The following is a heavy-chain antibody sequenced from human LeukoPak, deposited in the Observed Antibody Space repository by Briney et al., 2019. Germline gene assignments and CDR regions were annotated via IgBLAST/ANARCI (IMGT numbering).Heavy chain of an antibody. J-gene: IGHJ4*02. CDR1: GFIFNDYA. V-gene: IGHV3-74*03. D-gene: IGHD5-24*01. CDR2: MNTDGSDT. Sequence: GGSLRLSCAASGFIFNDYAMHWVRQAPGKGLVWVSRMNTDGSDTSYADSVKGRFTISRDNARNTLYLQMNSLRADDTAVYYCTRDSPWLPDPYWGQGTLVTVSS. CDR3: TRDSPWLPDPY.